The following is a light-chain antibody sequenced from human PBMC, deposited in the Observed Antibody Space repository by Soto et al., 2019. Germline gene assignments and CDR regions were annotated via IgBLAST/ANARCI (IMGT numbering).Light chain of an antibody. CDR3: QQYRT. Sequence: DIHLTQSPSSLSASVGCRFTITCRASQDINSWLTWYQQKPGKAPKILIYAASSLQSGVPSRFSGSGSGTDFTLTIRRLEHEDFATYYCQQYRTFGQGTKVDIK. CDR2: AAS. CDR1: QDINSW. V-gene: IGKV1D-16*01. J-gene: IGKJ1*01.